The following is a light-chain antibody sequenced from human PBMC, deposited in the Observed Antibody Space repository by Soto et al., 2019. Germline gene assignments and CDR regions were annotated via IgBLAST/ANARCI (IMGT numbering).Light chain of an antibody. Sequence: QSVLTQPPSASGTPGQSVTISCSGRISNIGSNYVHWYQQLPGTAPKLLIYKNDQRPSGVPDRISGSKSGTSASLAISGLRSEDEADYYCSTWDDGLSGVLFGGGTKVTVL. CDR1: ISNIGSNY. J-gene: IGLJ2*01. CDR3: STWDDGLSGVL. CDR2: KND. V-gene: IGLV1-47*01.